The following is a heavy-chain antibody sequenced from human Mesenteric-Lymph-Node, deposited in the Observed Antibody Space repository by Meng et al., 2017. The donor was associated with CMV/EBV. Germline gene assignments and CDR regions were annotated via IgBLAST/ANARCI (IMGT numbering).Heavy chain of an antibody. CDR1: GYTFTGYY. CDR2: VNPNSGGT. D-gene: IGHD6-19*01. Sequence: ASVKVSCKASGYTFTGYYIHWVRQAPGQGLEWMGWVNPNSGGTNYAQQFQGTVTMTRNTSDSTAYMELNSLPSDDTAVYYCARPRVAGTAHFDSWGQGTLVTVSS. CDR3: ARPRVAGTAHFDS. J-gene: IGHJ4*02. V-gene: IGHV1-2*02.